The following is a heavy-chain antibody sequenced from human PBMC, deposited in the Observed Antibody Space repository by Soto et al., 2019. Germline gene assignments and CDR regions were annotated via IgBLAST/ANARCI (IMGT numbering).Heavy chain of an antibody. J-gene: IGHJ5*02. D-gene: IGHD3-22*01. V-gene: IGHV4-61*01. CDR3: ARRSGYHSWFDP. CDR2: IYYSGST. CDR1: GGSVSSGSYN. Sequence: SETLSLTCTVSGGSVSSGSYNWSWIRQPPGKGLEWIGYIYYSGSTNYNPSLKSRVTISVDTSKNQFSLKLSSVTAADTAVYYCARRSGYHSWFDPWGQGTLVTVSS.